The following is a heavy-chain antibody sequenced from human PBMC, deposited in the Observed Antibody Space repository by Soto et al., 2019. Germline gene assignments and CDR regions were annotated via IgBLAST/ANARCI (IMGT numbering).Heavy chain of an antibody. V-gene: IGHV1-69*01. D-gene: IGHD4-17*01. J-gene: IGHJ5*02. Sequence: QVQLVQSGAEVKKPGSSVKVSCKASGGTFSSYAISWVRQAPGQGLEWMGGIIPIFGTANYAQKFQGRVTITADESTSTAYMELSSLRSEDTAVYDCARAALHYGDDEDQHWFDPWGQGTLVTVSS. CDR3: ARAALHYGDDEDQHWFDP. CDR2: IIPIFGTA. CDR1: GGTFSSYA.